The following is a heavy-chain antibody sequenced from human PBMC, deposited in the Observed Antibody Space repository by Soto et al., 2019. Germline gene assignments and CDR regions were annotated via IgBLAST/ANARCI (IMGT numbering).Heavy chain of an antibody. Sequence: PAETLSLTCAVSGGSISSGGYSWSWIRQPPGKGLEWIGYIYHSGSTYYNPSLKSRVTISVDRSKNQFSLKLSSVTAADPAVYYWARVSDRWGQGTLVTVSS. J-gene: IGHJ5*02. V-gene: IGHV4-30-2*01. CDR2: IYHSGST. CDR3: ARVSDR. CDR1: GGSISSGGYS.